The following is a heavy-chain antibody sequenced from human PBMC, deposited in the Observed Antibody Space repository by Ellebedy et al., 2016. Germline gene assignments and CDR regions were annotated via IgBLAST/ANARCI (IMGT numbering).Heavy chain of an antibody. CDR1: GFTFSSYA. CDR3: AKAGVVSRIVGAPVRGFDP. D-gene: IGHD1-26*01. Sequence: GGSLRPSXAASGFTFSSYAMSWVRQPPGKGLEWVSAISGSGGSTYYADSVKGRFTISRDNSKNTLYLQMNSLRAEDTAVYYCAKAGVVSRIVGAPVRGFDPWGQGTLVTVSS. CDR2: ISGSGGST. J-gene: IGHJ5*02. V-gene: IGHV3-23*01.